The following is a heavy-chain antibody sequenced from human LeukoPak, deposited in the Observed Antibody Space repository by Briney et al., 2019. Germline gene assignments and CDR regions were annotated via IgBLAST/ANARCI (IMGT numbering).Heavy chain of an antibody. CDR3: ARRTLTFFDY. CDR2: IYYSGST. Sequence: SETLSLTCTVSGGSISSYYWSWIRQPPGKGLEWIGYIYYSGSTNYNPSLKSRVTISVDTSKNQFSLKLSSVTAADTAVYYCARRTLTFFDYWGQGTLVAVSS. J-gene: IGHJ4*02. CDR1: GGSISSYY. D-gene: IGHD4/OR15-4a*01. V-gene: IGHV4-59*12.